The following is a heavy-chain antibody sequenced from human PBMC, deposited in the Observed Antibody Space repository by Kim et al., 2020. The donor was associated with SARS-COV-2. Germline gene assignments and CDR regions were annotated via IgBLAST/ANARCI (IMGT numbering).Heavy chain of an antibody. CDR2: IKEDGSKE. V-gene: IGHV3-7*01. CDR1: GFTFSHYS. D-gene: IGHD3-3*01. Sequence: GGSLRLSCVVSGFTFSHYSINWVRQAPGKGLEWVANIKEDGSKEYYVDSVKGRFTISRDNAKSSLYLQMSALRAEDTAVYYCTNDWMCWGQGTLVTVS. J-gene: IGHJ1*01. CDR3: TNDWMC.